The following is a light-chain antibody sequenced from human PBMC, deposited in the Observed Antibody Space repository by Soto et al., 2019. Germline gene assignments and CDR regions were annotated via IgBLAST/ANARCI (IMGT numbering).Light chain of an antibody. V-gene: IGLV1-40*01. CDR3: QSYDSSLSAWV. CDR1: SSNIGAGYD. Sequence: SALMQPPSVSGAPGQRVTISCTGSSSNIGAGYDVHWYQQLPGTAPKLLIYGNSNRPSGVPDRFSGSKSGTSASLAITGLQAEDEADYYCQSYDSSLSAWVFGGGTKLTVL. CDR2: GNS. J-gene: IGLJ3*02.